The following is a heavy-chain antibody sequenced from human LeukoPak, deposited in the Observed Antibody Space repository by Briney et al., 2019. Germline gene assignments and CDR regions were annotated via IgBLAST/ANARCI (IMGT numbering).Heavy chain of an antibody. Sequence: GASVKVSCKASGYTFTSYDINWVRQATGQGLEWMGWMNPNSGNTGYAQKFQGRVTITRNTSIRTVNMELSSLRSEDTAVYYCARGLGADEYYDFWSGRSSAWFDPWGQGTLVTVSS. J-gene: IGHJ5*02. V-gene: IGHV1-8*03. CDR2: MNPNSGNT. CDR3: ARGLGADEYYDFWSGRSSAWFDP. CDR1: GYTFTSYD. D-gene: IGHD3-3*01.